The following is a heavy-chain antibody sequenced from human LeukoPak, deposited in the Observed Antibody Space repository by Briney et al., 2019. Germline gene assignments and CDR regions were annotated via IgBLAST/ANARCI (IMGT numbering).Heavy chain of an antibody. CDR1: GYTFTSYG. V-gene: IGHV1-18*01. D-gene: IGHD6-19*01. J-gene: IGHJ4*02. CDR2: ISAYNGNT. Sequence: EASVKVSCKASGYTFTSYGISWVRQAPGRGLEWMGWISAYNGNTNYAQKLQGRVTMTTDTSTSTAYMELRSLRSDDTAVYYCARLYSSGWSPYYFDYWGQGTLVTVSS. CDR3: ARLYSSGWSPYYFDY.